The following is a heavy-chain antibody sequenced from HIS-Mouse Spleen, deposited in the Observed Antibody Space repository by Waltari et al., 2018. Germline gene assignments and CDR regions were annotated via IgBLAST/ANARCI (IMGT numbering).Heavy chain of an antibody. CDR2: IYYRGRP. CDR1: GGSISSSSYY. V-gene: IGHV4-39*07. CDR3: AREIPYSSSWYDWYFDL. Sequence: QLQLQESGPGLVKPSETLSLTCTVSGGSISSSSYYWGWIRQPPGKGLEWIGSIYYRGRPNSNPSLKSRLPISVDTSKNQSSVTLSSVTAADTAVYSCAREIPYSSSWYDWYFDLWGRGTLVTVSS. J-gene: IGHJ2*01. D-gene: IGHD6-13*01.